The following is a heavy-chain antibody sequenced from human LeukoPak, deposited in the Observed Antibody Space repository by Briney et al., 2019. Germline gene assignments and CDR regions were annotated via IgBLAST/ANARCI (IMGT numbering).Heavy chain of an antibody. V-gene: IGHV1-69*04. D-gene: IGHD6-6*01. Sequence: ASVKVSCKASGGTFSSYAISWVRQAPGQGLEWMGRIIPILGIANYAQKFQGRVTITADKSTSTAYMELRSLRSDDTAVYYCARVSSSSFRGDWFDPWGQGTLVTVSS. CDR3: ARVSSSSFRGDWFDP. CDR1: GGTFSSYA. J-gene: IGHJ5*02. CDR2: IIPILGIA.